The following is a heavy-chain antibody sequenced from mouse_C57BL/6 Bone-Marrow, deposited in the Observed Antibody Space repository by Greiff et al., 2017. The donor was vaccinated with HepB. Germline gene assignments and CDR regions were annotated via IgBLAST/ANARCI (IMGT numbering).Heavy chain of an antibody. CDR3: AYYCRSYWYFDV. CDR1: GYTFTDYN. J-gene: IGHJ1*03. CDR2: INPNNGGT. Sequence: VQLQQSGPELVKPGASVKMSCKASGYTFTDYNMHWVKQSHGKSLEWIGYINPNNGGTSYNQKFKGKATLTVNKSSSTAYMELRSLTSEDSAVYYCAYYCRSYWYFDVWGTGTTVTVSS. V-gene: IGHV1-22*01. D-gene: IGHD1-1*01.